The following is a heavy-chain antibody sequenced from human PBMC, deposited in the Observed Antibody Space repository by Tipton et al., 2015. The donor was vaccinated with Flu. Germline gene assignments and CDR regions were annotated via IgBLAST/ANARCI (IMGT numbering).Heavy chain of an antibody. CDR1: GDSIGSPYY. V-gene: IGHV4-38-2*01. CDR2: IYHSGST. CDR3: ARHPTYYSDSSGAFDI. Sequence: TLSLTCSVSGDSIGSPYYWGWIRQPPGKGLEWIGTIYHSGSTYFNPSLKSRVTISLDTSKNQFSLKLSSVTAADTAVYYCARHPTYYSDSSGAFDIWGPGTMVTVSS. D-gene: IGHD3-22*01. J-gene: IGHJ3*02.